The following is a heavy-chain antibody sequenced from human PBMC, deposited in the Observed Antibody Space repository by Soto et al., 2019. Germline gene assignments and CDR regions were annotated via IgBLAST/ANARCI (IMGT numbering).Heavy chain of an antibody. D-gene: IGHD2-2*02. CDR2: IYYSGST. CDR3: ARDWGDCSSTSCYISGYYGMDV. J-gene: IGHJ6*02. Sequence: QVQLQESGPGLVKPSQTLSLTCTVSGGSISSGNYYWSWIRQPPGKGLEWIGYIYYSGSTYYNPSLKSRVTISVDTSKNQFSLKLSSVTAADTAVYYCARDWGDCSSTSCYISGYYGMDVWGQGTTVTVSS. CDR1: GGSISSGNYY. V-gene: IGHV4-30-4*01.